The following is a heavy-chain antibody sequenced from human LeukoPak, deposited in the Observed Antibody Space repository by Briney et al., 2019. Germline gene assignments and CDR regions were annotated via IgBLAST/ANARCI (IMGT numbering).Heavy chain of an antibody. J-gene: IGHJ4*02. CDR2: MNPNSGGT. CDR3: ARQGSNSSGWYPVDD. D-gene: IGHD6-19*01. CDR1: GYTFTAYY. V-gene: IGHV1-2*02. Sequence: SVKVSCKTSGYTFTAYYIHWLRQAPGQGLEWMGWMNPNSGGTKYAQTFQGRVTLTRDTSISTAYLELSSLASDDTAVYFCARQGSNSSGWYPVDDWGQGTLVTVSS.